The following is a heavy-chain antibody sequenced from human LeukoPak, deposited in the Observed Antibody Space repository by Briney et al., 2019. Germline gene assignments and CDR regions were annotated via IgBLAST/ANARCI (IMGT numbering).Heavy chain of an antibody. D-gene: IGHD3-10*01. J-gene: IGHJ4*02. V-gene: IGHV3-48*03. CDR3: ARDGSGSYYIVDY. CDR2: ISSSGSTI. CDR1: GFTFSSYG. Sequence: GGSLRLSCAASGFTFSSYGMNWVRQAPGKGLEWVSYISSSGSTIYYADSVKGRFTISRDNAKNSLYLQMNSLRAEDTAVYYCARDGSGSYYIVDYWGQGTLVTVSS.